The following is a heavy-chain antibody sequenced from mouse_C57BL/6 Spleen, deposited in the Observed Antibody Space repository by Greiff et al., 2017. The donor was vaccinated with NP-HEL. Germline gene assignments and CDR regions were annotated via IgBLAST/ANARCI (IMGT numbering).Heavy chain of an antibody. CDR1: GYSITSGYD. V-gene: IGHV3-1*01. CDR2: ISYSGST. J-gene: IGHJ3*01. CDR3: ASANYGSFAY. D-gene: IGHD1-1*01. Sequence: DVKLQESGPGMVKPSQSLSLTCTVTGYSITSGYDWHWIRHFPGNKLEWMGYISYSGSTNYNPSLKSRISITHDTSKNHFFLKLNSVTTEDTATYYCASANYGSFAYWGQGTLVTVSA.